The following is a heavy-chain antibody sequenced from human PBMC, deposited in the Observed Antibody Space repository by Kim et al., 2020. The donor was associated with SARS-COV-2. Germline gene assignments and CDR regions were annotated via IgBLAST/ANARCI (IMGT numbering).Heavy chain of an antibody. CDR3: GKDVSAGGLDV. CDR2: IFSSSGVT. J-gene: IGHJ6*02. CDR1: EFMFDSHA. Sequence: GGSLRLSCGGSEFMFDSHAIHWVRQRPGKGLEWVSGIFSSSGVTGYADSVKGRFIISKDNARNSVYLPMNSLRTEDTALYYCGKDVSAGGLDVWGPGTTVTVSS. V-gene: IGHV3-9*01.